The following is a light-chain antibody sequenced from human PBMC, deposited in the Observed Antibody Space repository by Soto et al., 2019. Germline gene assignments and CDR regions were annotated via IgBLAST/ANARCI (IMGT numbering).Light chain of an antibody. CDR2: AAS. V-gene: IGKV1-39*01. CDR1: QSISNW. Sequence: DVQMTQSPSSLSASVGDRVTITCRASQSISNWLAWYQQKPGKAPKILIYAASTLQSGVPSRFSGSGSGTDFTLTISSLQPEDFATYYCQQNYSPPPITFGQGTRLEIK. CDR3: QQNYSPPPIT. J-gene: IGKJ5*01.